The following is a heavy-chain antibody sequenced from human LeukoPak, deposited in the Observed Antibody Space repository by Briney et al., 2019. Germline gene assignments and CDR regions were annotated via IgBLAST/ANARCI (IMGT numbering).Heavy chain of an antibody. CDR1: AFTLRSHA. CDR2: ISGSGGST. D-gene: IGHD3-16*01. J-gene: IGHJ4*02. CDR3: AKQMSTVTFTPFDY. V-gene: IGHV3-23*01. Sequence: GGSLRLSCAASAFTLRSHAMSWVRQAPGKGLEWVSAISGSGGSTDYVDSVKGRFTISRDNSKNTLYLQMNSLRADDTAVYYCAKQMSTVTFTPFDYWGQGALVTVSS.